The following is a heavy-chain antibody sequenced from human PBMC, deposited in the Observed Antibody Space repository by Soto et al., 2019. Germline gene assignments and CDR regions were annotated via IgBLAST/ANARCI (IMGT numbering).Heavy chain of an antibody. J-gene: IGHJ6*02. D-gene: IGHD4-17*01. Sequence: VKVSCKASGYTFTSYYMHWVRQAPGQGLEWMGIINPSGGSTSYAQKFQGRVTMTRDTSTSTVYMELSSLRSEDTAVYYCARGRDYGDYATYYYYYGMDVWGQGTTVTVSS. CDR2: INPSGGST. V-gene: IGHV1-46*01. CDR3: ARGRDYGDYATYYYYYGMDV. CDR1: GYTFTSYY.